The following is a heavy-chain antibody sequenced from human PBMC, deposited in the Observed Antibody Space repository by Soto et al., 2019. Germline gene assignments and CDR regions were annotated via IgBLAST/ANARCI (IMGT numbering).Heavy chain of an antibody. J-gene: IGHJ6*02. CDR2: VSYSDSS. D-gene: IGHD3-3*01. CDR1: GGSMNNFY. V-gene: IGHV4-59*01. Sequence: SETLSLTCTVSGGSMNNFYWSWIRQPPGKGLEWIGYVSYSDSSNYNPSLKSRVTISVDTSKNQFSLKLTSVTAADTAAYYCARDGEGMDVWGQGTTVTVS. CDR3: ARDGEGMDV.